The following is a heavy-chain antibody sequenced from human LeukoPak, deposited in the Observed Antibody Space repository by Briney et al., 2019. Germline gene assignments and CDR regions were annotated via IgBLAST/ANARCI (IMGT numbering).Heavy chain of an antibody. V-gene: IGHV3-23*01. D-gene: IGHD2-15*01. CDR3: AKWGCSGGSCYPFDY. J-gene: IGHJ4*02. CDR2: MSGSGGRT. CDR1: GFAFNTYA. Sequence: GGSLRLSCAASGFAFNTYAMSWVRQAPGKGLEWVSAMSGSGGRTYYADSVKGRFTISRDNSKNTLYLQMNSLRAEDTAVYYCAKWGCSGGSCYPFDYWGQGTLVTVSS.